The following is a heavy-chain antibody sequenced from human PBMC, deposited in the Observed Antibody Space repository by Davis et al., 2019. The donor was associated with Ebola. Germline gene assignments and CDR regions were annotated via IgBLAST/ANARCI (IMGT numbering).Heavy chain of an antibody. CDR2: IYPGDSDT. CDR1: GYSFTSYW. Sequence: GESLKISCKGSGYSFTSYWIGWVRQMPGKGLEWLGIIYPGDSDTRSSPSFQGQVTISADKSISTAYLQWSSLKASDTAMYYCARHRYGGNAGSAFDIWGQGTMVT. V-gene: IGHV5-51*01. CDR3: ARHRYGGNAGSAFDI. J-gene: IGHJ3*02. D-gene: IGHD4-23*01.